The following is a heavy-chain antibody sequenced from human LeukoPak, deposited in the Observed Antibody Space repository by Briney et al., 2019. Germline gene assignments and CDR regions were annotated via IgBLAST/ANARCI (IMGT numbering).Heavy chain of an antibody. J-gene: IGHJ3*02. Sequence: SETLSLXCSVSGGSFGSFYWSWIRQPPGKGLEWIGYIFYSGSNNYNPSLRSRVTISVDTSKNQFSLKLISVTAADTAMYYCARGLNAFDIWGQGTMVTVSS. CDR1: GGSFGSFY. V-gene: IGHV4-59*01. D-gene: IGHD1-1*01. CDR2: IFYSGSN. CDR3: ARGLNAFDI.